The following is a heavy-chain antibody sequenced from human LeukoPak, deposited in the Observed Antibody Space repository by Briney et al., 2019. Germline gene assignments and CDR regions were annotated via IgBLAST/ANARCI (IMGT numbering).Heavy chain of an antibody. Sequence: GGSLRLSCAASGFTFSSYAMSWVRQAPGKGLEWVSAISGSGGSTYYADSVKGRFTISRDNSKNTLYLQMNSLRAEDTAVYYCAKVGSYDFWSGYDYRGQGTLVTVSS. CDR2: ISGSGGST. J-gene: IGHJ4*02. D-gene: IGHD3-3*01. CDR3: AKVGSYDFWSGYDY. V-gene: IGHV3-23*01. CDR1: GFTFSSYA.